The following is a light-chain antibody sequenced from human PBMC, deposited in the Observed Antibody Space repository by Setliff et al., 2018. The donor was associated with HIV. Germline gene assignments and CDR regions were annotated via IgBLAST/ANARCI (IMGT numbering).Light chain of an antibody. CDR2: DVS. Sequence: QSALTQPASVSGSPGQSITISCTGSNSDVGGYNYVSWYQQHPGKAPKLMIYDVSKRPSGVPDRFSGSKSGYTASLTISGLQAEDEADYYCCSYAGSYKVFGTGTKVTVL. V-gene: IGLV2-11*01. CDR1: NSDVGGYNY. CDR3: CSYAGSYKV. J-gene: IGLJ1*01.